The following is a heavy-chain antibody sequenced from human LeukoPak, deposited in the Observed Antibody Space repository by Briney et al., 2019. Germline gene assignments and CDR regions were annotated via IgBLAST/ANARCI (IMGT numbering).Heavy chain of an antibody. J-gene: IGHJ4*02. CDR2: INHSGST. CDR3: ARGRGWTGYYFDY. D-gene: IGHD2-15*01. CDR1: GGSYSGYY. Sequence: PSETLSLTCAVCGGSYSGYYWIWIRHPPGKGLECIREINHSGSTNYNPYLKSRVTISVDTSKNQFSLKLTSVTAADTAVYSCARGRGWTGYYFDYWGQGTLVTVSS. V-gene: IGHV4-34*01.